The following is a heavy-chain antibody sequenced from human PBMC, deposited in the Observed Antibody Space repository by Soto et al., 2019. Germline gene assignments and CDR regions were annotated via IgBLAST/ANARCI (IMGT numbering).Heavy chain of an antibody. J-gene: IGHJ5*02. CDR2: TRNKANSYTT. Sequence: GGSLRLSCAASGFTFSDHHMDWVRQAPGKGLEWVGRTRNKANSYTTEYASSVKGRFTISRDDSKNSLYLQMNSLKTEDTAVYYCSRDLGSWGQGTLVTVSS. V-gene: IGHV3-72*01. CDR3: SRDLGS. CDR1: GFTFSDHH.